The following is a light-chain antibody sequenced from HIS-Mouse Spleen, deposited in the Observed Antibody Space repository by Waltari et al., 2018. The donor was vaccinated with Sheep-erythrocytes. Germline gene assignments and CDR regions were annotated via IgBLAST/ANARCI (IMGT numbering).Light chain of an antibody. Sequence: EIVLTQSPATLSLSPGERATLSCRASQSVSSYLAWYQQKPGQAPRLLIYDASNRATGLPARFSGSGSVTDFTLTISSLEPEDFAVYYCQQYDNLPYTFGQGTKLEIK. CDR3: QQYDNLPYT. CDR2: DAS. CDR1: QSVSSY. V-gene: IGKV3-11*01. J-gene: IGKJ2*01.